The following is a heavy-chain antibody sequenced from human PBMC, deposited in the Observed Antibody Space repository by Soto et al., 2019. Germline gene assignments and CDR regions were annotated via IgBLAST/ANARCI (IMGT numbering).Heavy chain of an antibody. Sequence: QVPLVPSGAEVKKPGASVKVSCKASGYTFTSYAMHWVRQAPGQRLEWMGWINAGNGNTKYSQKFQGRVTITRDTSASTAYMELSSLRSEDTAVYYCARYPIDYCSSTSCYYGMDVWGQGTTVTVSS. CDR3: ARYPIDYCSSTSCYYGMDV. V-gene: IGHV1-3*01. CDR1: GYTFTSYA. D-gene: IGHD2-2*01. CDR2: INAGNGNT. J-gene: IGHJ6*02.